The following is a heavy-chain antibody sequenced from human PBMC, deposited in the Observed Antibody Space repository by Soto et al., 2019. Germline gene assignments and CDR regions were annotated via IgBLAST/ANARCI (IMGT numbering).Heavy chain of an antibody. J-gene: IGHJ6*03. CDR1: GFTFDDYA. D-gene: IGHD3-10*01. V-gene: IGHV3-9*01. CDR3: AKDYGSGSYPYYYYYMDV. CDR2: ISWNSGSI. Sequence: EVQLVESGGGLVQPGRSLRLSCAASGFTFDDYAMHWVRQAPGKGLEWVSGISWNSGSIGYAHSVKGRFTISRDNAKNSLYLQMNSRRAEDTALYYCAKDYGSGSYPYYYYYMDVWGKGTTVTVSS.